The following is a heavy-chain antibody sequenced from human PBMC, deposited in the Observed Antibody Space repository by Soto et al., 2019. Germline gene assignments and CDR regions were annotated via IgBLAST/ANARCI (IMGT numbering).Heavy chain of an antibody. CDR2: IIPIFGTA. Sequence: GASVKVSFKASGGTFSSYAISWLRQAPGQGLEWMGGIIPIFGTANYAQKFQGRVTITADESTSTAYMELSSLRPEDTAVYYCAAGYDYVWGSYRKVPVYGMDVWGQGTTVTVSS. D-gene: IGHD3-16*02. CDR3: AAGYDYVWGSYRKVPVYGMDV. J-gene: IGHJ6*02. V-gene: IGHV1-69*13. CDR1: GGTFSSYA.